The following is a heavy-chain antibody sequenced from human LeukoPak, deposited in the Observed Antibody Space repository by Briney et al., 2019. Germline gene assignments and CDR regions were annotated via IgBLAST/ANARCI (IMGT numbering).Heavy chain of an antibody. CDR2: INSDGSST. V-gene: IGHV3-74*01. J-gene: IGHJ4*02. CDR3: ARGSDELDGGY. D-gene: IGHD1-1*01. CDR1: GFTFSSYW. Sequence: GGSLRLSCAASGFTFSSYWMHWVRHAPRKGLVWVSRINSDGSSTSYADSVKGRFTISRDNAKNTLYLQMNSLRAEDTAVYYCARGSDELDGGYWGQGTLVTVSS.